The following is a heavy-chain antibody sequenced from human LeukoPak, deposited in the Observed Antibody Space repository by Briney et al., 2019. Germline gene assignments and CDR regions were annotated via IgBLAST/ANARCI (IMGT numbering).Heavy chain of an antibody. J-gene: IGHJ4*02. D-gene: IGHD1-26*01. CDR2: IYYSGST. Sequence: SETLSLTCTVSGGSISSSSYYWGWIRQPPGKGLEWIGSIYYSGSTYYNPSLKSRVTISVDTSKNQFSLKLSSVTAADTAVYYCARLARADYSGSYLDYWGQGTLVTVSS. CDR3: ARLARADYSGSYLDY. V-gene: IGHV4-39*07. CDR1: GGSISSSSYY.